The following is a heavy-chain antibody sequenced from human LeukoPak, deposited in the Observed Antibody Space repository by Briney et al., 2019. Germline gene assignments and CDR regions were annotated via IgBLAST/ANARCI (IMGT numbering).Heavy chain of an antibody. Sequence: GESLRLSCEASGFIFSDYGMHWVRQAPGKGLEWLALIWYEGQTKFYADSVKGRFTISRDNSGNTLFLHMTNLRVEDTAVYYCAREWGRIAVAGGPGYWGQGALVTVSS. V-gene: IGHV3-33*01. CDR1: GFIFSDYG. J-gene: IGHJ4*02. CDR3: AREWGRIAVAGGPGY. D-gene: IGHD6-19*01. CDR2: IWYEGQTK.